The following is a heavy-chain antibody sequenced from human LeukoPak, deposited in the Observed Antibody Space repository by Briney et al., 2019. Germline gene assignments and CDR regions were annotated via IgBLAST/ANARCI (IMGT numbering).Heavy chain of an antibody. D-gene: IGHD6-19*01. V-gene: IGHV4-59*01. CDR3: ARDDSGWYRNAFDI. Sequence: PSETLSLTCTVSGGSISSYYWSWIRQPPGKGLEWIGYIYYSGSTSYNPSLKSRVTISVDTSKNQFSLKLSSVTAADTAVYYCARDDSGWYRNAFDIWGQGTMVTVSS. CDR1: GGSISSYY. J-gene: IGHJ3*02. CDR2: IYYSGST.